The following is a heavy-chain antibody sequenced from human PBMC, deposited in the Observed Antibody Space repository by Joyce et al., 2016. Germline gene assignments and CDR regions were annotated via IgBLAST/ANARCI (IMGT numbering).Heavy chain of an antibody. Sequence: HVQLQESGPGLVKPSETLSLSCTVSGGSISTDYWSWIRQPPGKGPEWIGGIQYSANTNYNRDLRSRVTLSFDTSKSQFSLSLTSVGAADTAVYYCARGGASSEYFDSWGPGTLVIVSS. CDR2: IQYSANT. V-gene: IGHV4-59*01. CDR1: GGSISTDY. CDR3: ARGGASSEYFDS. D-gene: IGHD6-13*01. J-gene: IGHJ4*02.